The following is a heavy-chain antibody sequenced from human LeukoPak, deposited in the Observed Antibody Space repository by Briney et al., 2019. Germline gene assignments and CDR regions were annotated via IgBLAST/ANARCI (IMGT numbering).Heavy chain of an antibody. J-gene: IGHJ4*02. V-gene: IGHV1-69*01. CDR2: IVPMFGAA. D-gene: IGHD4/OR15-4a*01. Sequence: APVKVSCRASGDTFSTYSISWVRQAPGEGLEWMGGIVPMFGAANYAQKFQGRVTITADESTSTTYMELGSLRSEDTAFYYCGTLGNADGAYWGQGTLVTVSS. CDR1: GDTFSTYS. CDR3: GTLGNADGAY.